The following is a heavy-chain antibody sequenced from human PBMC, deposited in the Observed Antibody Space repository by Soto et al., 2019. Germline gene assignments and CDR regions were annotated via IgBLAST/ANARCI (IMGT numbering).Heavy chain of an antibody. D-gene: IGHD6-13*01. J-gene: IGHJ5*02. CDR2: ISYSGNT. CDR1: GFTFSSYA. Sequence: EVQLLESGGGLVQPGGSLRLSCAASGFTFSSYAMSWVRQAPGKGLEWVSGISYSGNTYYAGSVKGRFTISRDNSKSTVFLQMISLRAEDTAVYYCAKSGGIAAVDPWGQGTLVTVSS. CDR3: AKSGGIAAVDP. V-gene: IGHV3-23*01.